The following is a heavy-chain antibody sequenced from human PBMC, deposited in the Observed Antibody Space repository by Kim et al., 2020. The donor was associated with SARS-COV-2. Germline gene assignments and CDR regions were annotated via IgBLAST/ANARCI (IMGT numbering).Heavy chain of an antibody. CDR2: INHSGST. D-gene: IGHD6-19*01. V-gene: IGHV4-34*01. CDR3: ARGRKYSSGWYKIYFDY. CDR1: GGSFSGYY. Sequence: SETLSLTCAVYGGSFSGYYWSWIRQPPWKGLEWIGEINHSGSTNYNPSLKSRVTISVDTSKNQFSLKLSSVTAADTAVYYCARGRKYSSGWYKIYFDYWG. J-gene: IGHJ4*01.